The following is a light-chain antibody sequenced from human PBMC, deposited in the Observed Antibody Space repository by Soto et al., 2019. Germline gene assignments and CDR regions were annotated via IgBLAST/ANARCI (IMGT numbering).Light chain of an antibody. CDR1: QSVSRY. CDR2: DAS. Sequence: PNTLAIPPWGRSMVSGGPSQSVSRYLVWYQQKPGQAPRLLMSDASKRATGIPASFSFRGSGADVILTISSLSCGDVVVNYCLLCRTCPLFTFVGGTKVDIK. J-gene: IGKJ4*01. V-gene: IGKV3-11*01. CDR3: LLCRTCPLFT.